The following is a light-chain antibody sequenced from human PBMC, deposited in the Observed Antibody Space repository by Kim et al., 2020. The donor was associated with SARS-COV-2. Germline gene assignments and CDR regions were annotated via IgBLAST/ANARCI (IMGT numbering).Light chain of an antibody. V-gene: IGKV3-20*01. Sequence: SPGESATLSCSASLSVGSNYLAWYQQKPGQAPRLLLYGASSRATGIPDRFSGSGSGTDFTLTISRLEPEDFAVYYCQQYDSSPWTFGQGTKVDIK. CDR1: LSVGSNY. CDR2: GAS. CDR3: QQYDSSPWT. J-gene: IGKJ1*01.